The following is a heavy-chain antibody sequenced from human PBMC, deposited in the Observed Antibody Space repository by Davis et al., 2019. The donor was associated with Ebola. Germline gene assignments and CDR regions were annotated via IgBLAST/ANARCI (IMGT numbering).Heavy chain of an antibody. J-gene: IGHJ4*02. Sequence: PGGSLRLSCAASGFTFSNYSMNWVRQAPGKGLEWISYISSSGRNKYYANSVKGRFTVSRDNAANSLFLQMSSLRVDDTATYYCANYSIISFGSWGQGTLVAVSS. CDR1: GFTFSNYS. V-gene: IGHV3-48*04. CDR3: ANYSIISFGS. D-gene: IGHD6-13*01. CDR2: ISSSGRNK.